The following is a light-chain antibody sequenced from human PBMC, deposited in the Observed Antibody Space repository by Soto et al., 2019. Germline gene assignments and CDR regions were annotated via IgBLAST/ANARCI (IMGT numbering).Light chain of an antibody. V-gene: IGKV3D-15*01. Sequence: EIVLMQSPGTLSLSPGERATLSCRASQSVSNNYLAWYQQKPAQAPRLLIYGASNRATGIPDRFSGSGSGTEFTLTISSLQSEDFAVYYCQQYNTWPPITFGQGTRLEIK. CDR3: QQYNTWPPIT. CDR2: GAS. J-gene: IGKJ5*01. CDR1: QSVSNN.